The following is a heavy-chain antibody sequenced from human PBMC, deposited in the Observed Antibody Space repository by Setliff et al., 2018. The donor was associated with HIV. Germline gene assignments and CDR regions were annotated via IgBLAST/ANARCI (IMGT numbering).Heavy chain of an antibody. J-gene: IGHJ6*03. D-gene: IGHD3-10*01. CDR1: GDSISSYY. CDR3: ARQITMVRGVYQPYYYYYMDV. Sequence: SETLSLTCTVSGDSISSYYWSWIRQPPGKGLEWIGYIYTSGITDYNPSLKSRVTISGDTSKNQFSLKLSSVAAADTAVYYCARQITMVRGVYQPYYYYYMDVWGKGTTVTVSS. CDR2: IYTSGIT. V-gene: IGHV4-4*08.